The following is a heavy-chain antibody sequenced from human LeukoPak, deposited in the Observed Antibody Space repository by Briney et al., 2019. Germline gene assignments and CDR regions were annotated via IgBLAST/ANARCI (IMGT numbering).Heavy chain of an antibody. D-gene: IGHD3-22*01. Sequence: PSETLSLTCAVSGYSISSGYYWGWIRQPPGKGLEWIGSIYHSGSTYYNPSLKSRVTISVDTSKNQFSLKLSSVTAADTAVYYCARVGAYYYDSSGYGYWGQGTLVTVSS. CDR1: GYSISSGYY. V-gene: IGHV4-38-2*01. CDR3: ARVGAYYYDSSGYGY. J-gene: IGHJ4*02. CDR2: IYHSGST.